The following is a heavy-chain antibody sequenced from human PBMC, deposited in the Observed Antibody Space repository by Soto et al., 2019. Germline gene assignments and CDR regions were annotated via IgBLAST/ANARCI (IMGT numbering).Heavy chain of an antibody. CDR1: GGSISSYY. V-gene: IGHV4-59*08. CDR2: IYYSGST. CDR3: ARRGLGQLEPNYYYYYMDV. J-gene: IGHJ6*03. Sequence: SETLSLTCTVSGGSISSYYWSWIRQPPGKGLEWIGYIYYSGSTNYNPSLKSRVTISVDTSKNQFSLKLSSVTAADTAVYYCARRGLGQLEPNYYYYYMDVWGKGTTVTVSS. D-gene: IGHD6-6*01.